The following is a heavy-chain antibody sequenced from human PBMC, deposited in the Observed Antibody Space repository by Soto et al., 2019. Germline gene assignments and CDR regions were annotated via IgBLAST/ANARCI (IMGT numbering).Heavy chain of an antibody. CDR1: GFTFSYG. D-gene: IGHD2-15*01. CDR3: AKLVIGYCSGNTCDDY. Sequence: VQLLESGGGLIQPGGSLRLSCAASGFTFSYGIHWLRQAPGKGLEWVAYISYDSVNKFYGDSVKGRFTISRDNSKNTQFLQMNSLRAEDTAVYYCAKLVIGYCSGNTCDDYWGQGTLVAVSS. J-gene: IGHJ4*02. V-gene: IGHV3-30*18. CDR2: ISYDSVNK.